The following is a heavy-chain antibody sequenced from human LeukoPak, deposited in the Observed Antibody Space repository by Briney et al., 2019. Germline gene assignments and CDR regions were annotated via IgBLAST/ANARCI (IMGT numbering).Heavy chain of an antibody. J-gene: IGHJ5*02. CDR3: ARDRTAAITNWFDP. D-gene: IGHD2-2*02. Sequence: ASVKVSCKASGYTFTGYYMHWVRQAPGQGLEWMGWINPNSGGTNYAQKFQGRVTMTRDTSISTACMELSRPRSDDTAVYYCARDRTAAITNWFDPWGQGTLVTVSS. CDR1: GYTFTGYY. CDR2: INPNSGGT. V-gene: IGHV1-2*02.